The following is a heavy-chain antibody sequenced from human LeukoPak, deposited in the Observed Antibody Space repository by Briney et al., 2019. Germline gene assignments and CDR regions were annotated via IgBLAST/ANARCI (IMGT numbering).Heavy chain of an antibody. J-gene: IGHJ5*02. D-gene: IGHD3-16*01. CDR1: GGTFSNYA. V-gene: IGHV1-69*05. CDR3: ARSLGDNWFDP. CDR2: IIPIFGTA. Sequence: SVKVSCKASGGTFSNYAISWVRQAPGQGLEWMGGIIPIFGTANYTQKFQSRVTITTDESTSTAYMELSSLRSEDTAVYYCARSLGDNWFDPWGQGTLVAVSS.